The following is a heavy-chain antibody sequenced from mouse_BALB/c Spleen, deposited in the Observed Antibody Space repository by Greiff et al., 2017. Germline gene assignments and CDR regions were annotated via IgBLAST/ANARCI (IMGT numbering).Heavy chain of an antibody. J-gene: IGHJ4*01. V-gene: IGHV14-3*02. CDR1: GFNIKDTY. D-gene: IGHD1-1*01. CDR2: IDPANGNT. Sequence: VQLKESGAELVKPGASVKLSCTASGFNIKDTYMHWVKQRPEQGLEWIGRIDPANGNTKYDPKFQGKATITADTSSNTAYLQLSSLTSEDTAVYYCASPTGGAMDYWGQGTSVTVSS. CDR3: ASPTGGAMDY.